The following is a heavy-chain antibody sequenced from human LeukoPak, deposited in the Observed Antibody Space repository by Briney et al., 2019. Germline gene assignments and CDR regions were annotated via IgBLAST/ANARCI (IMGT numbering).Heavy chain of an antibody. CDR1: GGSFSGYY. Sequence: SSETLSLTCAVYGGSFSGYYWSWIRQPPGKGLEWIGEINHSGSTNYNPSLKSRVTISVDTSKNQFSLKLSSVTAADTAVYYCARGPDYGGNSERDYYFAYWGQGALVTVSS. V-gene: IGHV4-34*01. J-gene: IGHJ4*02. CDR3: ARGPDYGGNSERDYYFAY. D-gene: IGHD4-23*01. CDR2: INHSGST.